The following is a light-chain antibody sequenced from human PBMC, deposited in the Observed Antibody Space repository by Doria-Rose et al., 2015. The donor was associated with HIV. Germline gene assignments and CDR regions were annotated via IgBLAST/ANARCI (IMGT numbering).Light chain of an antibody. CDR1: QSFSSNH. CDR2: DGS. V-gene: IGKV3-20*01. CDR3: HQYGTSWT. J-gene: IGKJ1*01. Sequence: TQSPGTLSLSPGERATLSCRASQSFSSNHLAWYQQKPGHAPSLLIYDGSTRATGIPDRFSASGSGTDFTLTINRLEPEDFALYYCHQYGTSWTFGQGTKVEI.